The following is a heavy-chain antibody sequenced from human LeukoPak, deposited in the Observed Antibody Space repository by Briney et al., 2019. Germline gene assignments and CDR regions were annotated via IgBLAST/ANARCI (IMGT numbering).Heavy chain of an antibody. CDR3: ARAITMVRGVIIPFDY. CDR1: GGSISSSSYY. D-gene: IGHD3-10*01. V-gene: IGHV4-39*01. J-gene: IGHJ4*02. Sequence: PSETLSLTCTVSGGSISSSSYYWGWIRQPPGKGLEWIGSIYYSGSTYYNPSLKSRVTISVDTSKNQFSLKLSSVTAADTAVYYCARAITMVRGVIIPFDYWGQGTLVTVSS. CDR2: IYYSGST.